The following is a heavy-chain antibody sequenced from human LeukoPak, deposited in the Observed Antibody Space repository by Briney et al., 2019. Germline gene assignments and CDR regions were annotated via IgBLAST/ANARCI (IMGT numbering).Heavy chain of an antibody. V-gene: IGHV1-18*01. D-gene: IGHD6-13*01. J-gene: IGHJ4*02. CDR3: ARGRGIAAAGTFIDY. Sequence: ASAKVSCKASGYTFTSYGISWVRQAPGQGLEWMGWISAYNGNTNYAQKLQGRVTMTTDTSTSTAYMELRSLRSDDTAVYYCARGRGIAAAGTFIDYWGQGTLVTVSS. CDR2: ISAYNGNT. CDR1: GYTFTSYG.